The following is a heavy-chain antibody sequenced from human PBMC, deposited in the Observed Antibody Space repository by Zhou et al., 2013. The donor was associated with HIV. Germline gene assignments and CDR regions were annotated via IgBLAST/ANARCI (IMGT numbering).Heavy chain of an antibody. J-gene: IGHJ4*02. Sequence: QVQLVQSGADVKKPGASVKVSCKASGYTFTGYYMHWVRQAPGQGLEWMGWINPNSGGTNYAQKFQGRVTMTRDTSISTAYMELRGLRADDTAVYYCARNDGDGEFPLGYWGQGTLVTVSS. CDR2: INPNSGGT. CDR3: ARNDGDGEFPLGY. CDR1: GYTFTGYY. D-gene: IGHD3-16*01. V-gene: IGHV1-2*02.